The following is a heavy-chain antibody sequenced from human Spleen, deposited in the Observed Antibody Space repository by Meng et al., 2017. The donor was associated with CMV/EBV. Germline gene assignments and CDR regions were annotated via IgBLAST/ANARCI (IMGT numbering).Heavy chain of an antibody. CDR2: IIPILGIA. CDR3: ARVTSALDY. J-gene: IGHJ4*02. CDR1: GYTFTSYG. Sequence: SVKVSCKASGYTFTSYGISWVRQAPGQGLEWMGRIIPILGIANYAQKFQGRVTITADKSTSTAYMELSSLRSEDTAVYYCARVTSALDYWGQGTLVTVS. V-gene: IGHV1-69*04. D-gene: IGHD3-3*01.